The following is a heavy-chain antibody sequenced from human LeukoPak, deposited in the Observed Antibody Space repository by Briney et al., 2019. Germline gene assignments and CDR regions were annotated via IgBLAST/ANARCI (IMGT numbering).Heavy chain of an antibody. V-gene: IGHV3-74*01. CDR3: AREFYYYDSSGDFDY. CDR1: GFTFSSYW. CDR2: INSDGSST. J-gene: IGHJ4*02. Sequence: GGSLRLSCAASGFTFSSYWMHWVRQAPGKGLVWVSRINSDGSSTSYADSVKGRFTISRDNAKNTLYLQMNSLRAEDTAVYYCAREFYYYDSSGDFDYWGQGTLVTVSS. D-gene: IGHD3-22*01.